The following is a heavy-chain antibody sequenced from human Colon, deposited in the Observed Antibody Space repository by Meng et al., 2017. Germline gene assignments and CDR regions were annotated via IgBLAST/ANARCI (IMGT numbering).Heavy chain of an antibody. Sequence: QVELVEVGGGLVKPGGSLRLSWAASGFTFSDYYWNWIRQAPGKGLEWISYMSSSGNTIHYADSVKGRFTISRDNAKNLVYLQMNGLRVEDTAVYYCARDDRRLGFTYWGQGTLVTISS. V-gene: IGHV3-11*04. D-gene: IGHD3-3*01. CDR3: ARDDRRLGFTY. J-gene: IGHJ4*02. CDR1: GFTFSDYY. CDR2: MSSSGNTI.